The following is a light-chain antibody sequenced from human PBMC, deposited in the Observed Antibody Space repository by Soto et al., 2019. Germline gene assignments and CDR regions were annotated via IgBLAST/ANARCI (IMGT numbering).Light chain of an antibody. CDR3: QHYNNWPPWT. J-gene: IGKJ1*01. Sequence: EIVMAQSPATLSGSPGERATFSCRASQSVSSNLAWYQQKPGQAPRLLIYGASIRATGIPARFSGSGSGTEFTLTISSLQSEDFAVYYCQHYNNWPPWTFGQGTKVDIK. CDR1: QSVSSN. CDR2: GAS. V-gene: IGKV3-15*01.